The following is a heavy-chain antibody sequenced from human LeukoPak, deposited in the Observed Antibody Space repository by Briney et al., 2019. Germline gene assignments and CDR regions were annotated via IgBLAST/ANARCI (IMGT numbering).Heavy chain of an antibody. CDR3: ARGGGRGHYYYHVDV. V-gene: IGHV4-4*02. J-gene: IGHJ6*03. Sequence: SVNVSLKCAVSGGSISSSNWWRQVRQPPGKGLEWIGDIYHGGSFNYNPSVKGRVTMSVSMCTNQFYLKLSSVTAADTAVYDCARGGGRGHYYYHVDVWGKGTTVTISS. CDR1: GGSISSSNW. D-gene: IGHD6-25*01. CDR2: IYHGGSF.